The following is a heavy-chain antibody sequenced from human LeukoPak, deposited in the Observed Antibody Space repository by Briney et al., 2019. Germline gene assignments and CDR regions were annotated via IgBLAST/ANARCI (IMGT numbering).Heavy chain of an antibody. J-gene: IGHJ4*02. CDR1: GGSFSGYY. CDR3: ARGSNRGWLRSQPFDY. D-gene: IGHD5-12*01. Sequence: PSETLSLTCAVYGGSFSGYYWSWIRQPPGKGLEWIGEINHSGSTNYNPSLKSRVTISVDTSKNQFSLKLSSVTAADTAVYYCARGSNRGWLRSQPFDYWGQGTLVTVSS. V-gene: IGHV4-34*01. CDR2: INHSGST.